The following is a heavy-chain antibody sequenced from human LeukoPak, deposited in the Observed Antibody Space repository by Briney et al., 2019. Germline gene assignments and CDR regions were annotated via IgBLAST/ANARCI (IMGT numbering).Heavy chain of an antibody. J-gene: IGHJ3*02. Sequence: SETLSLTCTVSGGSTSSYYWSWIRQPPGKGLEWIGYIYYSGSTNYNPSLKSRVTISVDTSKNQFSLKLSSVTAADTAVYYCASDRIEVDAFDIWGQGTMVTVSS. D-gene: IGHD2-15*01. CDR1: GGSTSSYY. V-gene: IGHV4-59*08. CDR2: IYYSGST. CDR3: ASDRIEVDAFDI.